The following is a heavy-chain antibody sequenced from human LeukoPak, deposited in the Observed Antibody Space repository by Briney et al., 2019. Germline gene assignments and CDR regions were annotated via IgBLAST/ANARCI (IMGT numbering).Heavy chain of an antibody. V-gene: IGHV1-2*02. D-gene: IGHD1-7*01. CDR3: ARDPSGITGTTYQRYYYYMDV. J-gene: IGHJ6*03. CDR2: INPNSGGT. Sequence: ASVKVSCKASGYTFTGYYMRWVRQAPGQGLEWMGWINPNSGGTNYAQKFQGRVTMTRDTSISTAYMELSRLRSDDTAVYYCARDPSGITGTTYQRYYYYMDVWGKGTTVTVSS. CDR1: GYTFTGYY.